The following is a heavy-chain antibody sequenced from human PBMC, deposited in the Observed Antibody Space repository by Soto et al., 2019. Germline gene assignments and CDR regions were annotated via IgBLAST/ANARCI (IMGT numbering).Heavy chain of an antibody. CDR1: GYNFTNYW. CDR2: IDPGESDV. D-gene: IGHD2-21*01. CDR3: ALDIAIRPWPSYYYYGMDV. Sequence: GESLKISCKASGYNFTNYWIGWVRQMSGKGLVLMFFIDPGESDVRYRLSFRYHFSMSSDKSTSTVYLQWSSLNTSAIAMYFCALDIAIRPWPSYYYYGMDVWAQGTTVTVSS. V-gene: IGHV5-51*01. J-gene: IGHJ6*02.